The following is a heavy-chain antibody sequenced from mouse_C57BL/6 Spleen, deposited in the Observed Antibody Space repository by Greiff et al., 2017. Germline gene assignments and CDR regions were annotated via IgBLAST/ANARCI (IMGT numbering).Heavy chain of an antibody. D-gene: IGHD2-3*01. CDR2: IHPNSGST. CDR1: GYTFTSYW. V-gene: IGHV1-64*01. J-gene: IGHJ2*01. Sequence: VQLQQPGAELVKPGASVKLSCKASGYTFTSYWMHWVKQRPGQGLEWIGMIHPNSGSTNYNEKFKSKATLTVDKSSSTAYMQLSSLTSEDSAVYYCASHDGYKYYFDYWGQGTTLTVSS. CDR3: ASHDGYKYYFDY.